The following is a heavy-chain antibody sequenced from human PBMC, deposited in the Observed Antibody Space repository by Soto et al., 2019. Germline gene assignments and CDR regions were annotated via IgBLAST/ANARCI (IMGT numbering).Heavy chain of an antibody. CDR2: IYYSGST. D-gene: IGHD3-16*01. CDR3: ASFHADYEYFFDS. V-gene: IGHV4-59*01. CDR1: GGSISRYH. J-gene: IGHJ4*02. Sequence: PSETLSLTCTVSGGSISRYHWSWIRQPPGKGLEWIGYIYYSGSTYYNPSFRSRVAISVDTSKNQFSLKVSSVTAADTAVYYCASFHADYEYFFDSWGQGTLVTVSS.